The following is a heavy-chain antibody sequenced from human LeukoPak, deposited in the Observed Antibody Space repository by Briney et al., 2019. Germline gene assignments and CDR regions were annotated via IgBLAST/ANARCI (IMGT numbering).Heavy chain of an antibody. CDR1: GGSISTYY. CDR3: ARVARDGYLAYYFDY. Sequence: SETLSLTCAVSGGSISTYYWSWIRQPPGKGPEWITYIHSTGSTNYNPSLKSRVTISADTSKNQFSLTLRLVTAADTAVYYCARVARDGYLAYYFDYWGQGILVTVSS. J-gene: IGHJ4*02. V-gene: IGHV4-59*01. D-gene: IGHD5-24*01. CDR2: IHSTGST.